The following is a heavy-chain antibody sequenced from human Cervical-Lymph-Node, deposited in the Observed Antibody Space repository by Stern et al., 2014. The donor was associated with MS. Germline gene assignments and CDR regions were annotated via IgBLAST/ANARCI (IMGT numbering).Heavy chain of an antibody. D-gene: IGHD1-1*01. Sequence: EVHLVESGGGLVKPGRSLRLSCAASGFSFDDYAMHWVRQAPGKGLEWVSGLTWNSDRIAYADSVKGRFTISRDNAKNSLYLQMDSLRPEDTAFYYCVKPYWTQLWASHFDLWGRGSLVTVSS. J-gene: IGHJ2*01. CDR2: LTWNSDRI. CDR1: GFSFDDYA. CDR3: VKPYWTQLWASHFDL. V-gene: IGHV3-9*01.